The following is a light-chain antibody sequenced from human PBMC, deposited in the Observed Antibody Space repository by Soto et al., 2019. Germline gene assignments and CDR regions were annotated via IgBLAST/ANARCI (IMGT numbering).Light chain of an antibody. V-gene: IGKV3-20*01. J-gene: IGKJ1*01. CDR1: QSVSSSY. Sequence: EIVMTQSPATLSVSPGERATLSCRASQSVSSSYLAWYQQKPGQAPRLLIYGASSRATGIPDRFSGSGSGTDFTLTISRLEPEDFAVYYCQQYGSSPWTFGQGTKVDIK. CDR3: QQYGSSPWT. CDR2: GAS.